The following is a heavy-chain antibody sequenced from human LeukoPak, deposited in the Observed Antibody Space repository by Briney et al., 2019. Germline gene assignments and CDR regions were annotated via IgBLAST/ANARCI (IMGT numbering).Heavy chain of an antibody. CDR2: ISTSGSSA. J-gene: IGHJ4*02. CDR3: ASRSRSSLGGLAIDY. CDR1: GFTFNNHA. V-gene: IGHV3-23*01. D-gene: IGHD2-15*01. Sequence: GGSLRLSCATSGFTFNNHAMSWVRQAPGMGLEWVSSISTSGSSAYYADSVKGRFTLSRDNSKNSLFLQMNSLRTEDTAVYHCASRSRSSLGGLAIDYWGQGTLVTVSS.